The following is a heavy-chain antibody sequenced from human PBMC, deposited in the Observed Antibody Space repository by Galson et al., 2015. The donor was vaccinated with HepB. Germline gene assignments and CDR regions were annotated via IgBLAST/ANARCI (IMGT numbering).Heavy chain of an antibody. V-gene: IGHV1-46*01. CDR2: INPSGGST. J-gene: IGHJ5*02. CDR1: GYTFTSYY. CDR3: ASGRSVGYCSSTSCWGWFDP. D-gene: IGHD2-2*01. Sequence: SVKVSCKASGYTFTSYYMHWVRQAPGQGLEWMGIINPSGGSTSYAQKFQGRVTMTRDTSTSTVYMELSSLRSEDTAVYYCASGRSVGYCSSTSCWGWFDPWGQGTLVTVSS.